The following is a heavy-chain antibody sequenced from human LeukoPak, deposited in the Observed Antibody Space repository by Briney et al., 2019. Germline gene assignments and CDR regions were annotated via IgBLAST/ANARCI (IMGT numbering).Heavy chain of an antibody. V-gene: IGHV3-7*01. D-gene: IGHD6-6*01. Sequence: GGSLRLSCAASGFTFSNYWMNWVRQAPGKGLEWVANIKQDGSEKYYVDSVKGRFTISRDNAKNSLNLQMNSPRAGDTAVYYCARSYSTSSKIFDYWGQGTLATVSS. J-gene: IGHJ4*02. CDR3: ARSYSTSSKIFDY. CDR1: GFTFSNYW. CDR2: IKQDGSEK.